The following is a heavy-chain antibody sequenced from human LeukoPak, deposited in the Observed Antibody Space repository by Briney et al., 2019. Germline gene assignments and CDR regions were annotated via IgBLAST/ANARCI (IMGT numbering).Heavy chain of an antibody. Sequence: SETLSLTCTVSGGSISSYYWSWIRQPPGKGLEWIGDIYYSGSTNYKPSLKSRVTLSLGTPKNQSSLTLSAVPAAHTPLCYLVRRGYSYGYPFDYWGQGTLVTVSS. D-gene: IGHD5-18*01. J-gene: IGHJ4*02. CDR1: GGSISSYY. V-gene: IGHV4-59*12. CDR2: IYYSGST. CDR3: VRRGYSYGYPFDY.